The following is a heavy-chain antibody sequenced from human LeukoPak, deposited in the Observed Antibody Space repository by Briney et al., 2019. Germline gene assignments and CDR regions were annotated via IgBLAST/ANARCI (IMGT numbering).Heavy chain of an antibody. CDR3: ARHSFKLRGVNAFDI. CDR2: INHSGST. J-gene: IGHJ3*02. CDR1: GGSFSGYY. V-gene: IGHV4-34*01. D-gene: IGHD1-26*01. Sequence: SETLSLTCAVYGGSFSGYYWSWIRQPPGKGLEWIGEINHSGSTNYNPSLKSRVTISVDTSKNQFSLKLSSVTAADTAVYYCARHSFKLRGVNAFDIWGQGTMVTVSS.